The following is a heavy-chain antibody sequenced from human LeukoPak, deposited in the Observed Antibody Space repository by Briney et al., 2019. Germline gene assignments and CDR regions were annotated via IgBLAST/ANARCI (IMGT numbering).Heavy chain of an antibody. CDR2: INPSGGST. J-gene: IGHJ5*02. D-gene: IGHD5-24*01. CDR1: GYTFTSYY. V-gene: IGHV1-46*01. Sequence: GASVKISCKASGYTFTSYYMHWVRQAPGQGLEWMGIINPSGGSTSYAQKFQGRVTMTRDMSTSTVYMELSSLRSEDTAVYYCARDRDGYNSGLDPWGQGTLVTVSS. CDR3: ARDRDGYNSGLDP.